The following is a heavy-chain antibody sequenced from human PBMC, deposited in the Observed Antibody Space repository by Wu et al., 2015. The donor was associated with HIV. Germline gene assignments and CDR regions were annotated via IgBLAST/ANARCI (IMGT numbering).Heavy chain of an antibody. Sequence: QLVQSGSEVKKPGASVKVTCKASGYTFTGYYIHWVRQVPGEGLEWMGSINPSNGDTKYKQKFQGRITVTRDLSISTVSMELRSVKSDDTAVYFCARDWLQSYFFDNWGQGTLVTVSS. CDR1: GYTFTGYY. V-gene: IGHV1-2*02. J-gene: IGHJ4*02. CDR2: INPSNGDT. D-gene: IGHD2-21*01. CDR3: ARDWLQSYFFDN.